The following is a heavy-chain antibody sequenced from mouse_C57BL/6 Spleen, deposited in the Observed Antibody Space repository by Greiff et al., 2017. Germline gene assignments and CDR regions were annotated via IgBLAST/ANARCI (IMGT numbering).Heavy chain of an antibody. V-gene: IGHV1-82*01. Sequence: QVQLQQSGPELVKPGASVKISCKASGYAFSSSWMNWVKQRPGKGLEWIGRIYPGDGDTNYNGKFKGQATLTADKSSSTAYMQLSSLPSEDSAVXFCARDGLLWDAMDYWGQGTSVTVSS. D-gene: IGHD2-1*01. CDR2: IYPGDGDT. CDR1: GYAFSSSW. J-gene: IGHJ4*01. CDR3: ARDGLLWDAMDY.